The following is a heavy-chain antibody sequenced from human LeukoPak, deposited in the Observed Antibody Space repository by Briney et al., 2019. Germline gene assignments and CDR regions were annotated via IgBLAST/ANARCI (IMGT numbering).Heavy chain of an antibody. CDR3: ASTRDGDYGWFDP. J-gene: IGHJ5*02. Sequence: RGESLKISCKGSGYSFTSYWIGWVRQMPGKGLEWMRIIYPGDSDTRYSPSFQGQVTISADKSISTAYLQWSSLKASDTAMYYCASTRDGDYGWFDPWGQGTLVTVSS. CDR1: GYSFTSYW. D-gene: IGHD4-17*01. CDR2: IYPGDSDT. V-gene: IGHV5-51*01.